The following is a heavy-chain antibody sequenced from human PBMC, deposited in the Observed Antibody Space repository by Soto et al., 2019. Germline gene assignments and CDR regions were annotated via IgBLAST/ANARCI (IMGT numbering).Heavy chain of an antibody. D-gene: IGHD3-22*01. Sequence: SETLSLTCAVYGGSFSGYYWSWIRQPQEKGMGWNVKINKIGKPNYNPSLKSGFTLSVATSKNQFSRKLSAVTAADRAVYYCAKHNYDVSGDFNYYYGMDVWGQGTTVTASS. J-gene: IGHJ6*02. CDR1: GGSFSGYY. CDR2: INKIGKP. CDR3: AKHNYDVSGDFNYYYGMDV. V-gene: IGHV4-34*01.